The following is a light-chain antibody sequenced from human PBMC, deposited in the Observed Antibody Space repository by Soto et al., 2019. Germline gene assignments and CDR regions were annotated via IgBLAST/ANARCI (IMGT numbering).Light chain of an antibody. V-gene: IGKV2-30*01. Sequence: DVVMTQSPLSLPVTLGQPASISCRSSQSLVYSDGNTYLNWFQQRPGQSPRRLIYKVSNRDSGVPDRFSGSGSGTDFTRKISRVEAEYVGLYYCRQGTQWPLTFGQGTKLEIK. CDR1: QSLVYSDGNTY. CDR2: KVS. J-gene: IGKJ2*01. CDR3: RQGTQWPLT.